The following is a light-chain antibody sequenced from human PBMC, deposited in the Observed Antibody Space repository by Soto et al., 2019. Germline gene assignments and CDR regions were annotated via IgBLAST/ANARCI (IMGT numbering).Light chain of an antibody. CDR2: DAS. CDR3: SSYTTSSTYV. CDR1: SSDVGGYNY. V-gene: IGLV2-14*01. J-gene: IGLJ1*01. Sequence: QSVLTQPASVSGSPGQSIAISCTGTSSDVGGYNYVSWYQQHPGKAPKLILCDASNRPSGVSDRFSGSKSGNTASLTISGLQTEDEADYYCSSYTTSSTYVFGTGTKVTVL.